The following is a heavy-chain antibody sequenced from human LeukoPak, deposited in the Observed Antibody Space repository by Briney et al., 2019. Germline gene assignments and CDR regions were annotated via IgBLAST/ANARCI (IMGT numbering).Heavy chain of an antibody. CDR3: ARGEQLPGY. D-gene: IGHD6-6*01. CDR1: GGSISSSSYY. Sequence: SETLSLTCTVSGGSISSSSYYWGWIRQPPGQGLEWIGSIYYSGSTYYNPSLKSRVTISVDTSKNQFSLKLSSVTAADTAVYYCARGEQLPGYWGQGTLVTVSS. J-gene: IGHJ4*02. V-gene: IGHV4-39*07. CDR2: IYYSGST.